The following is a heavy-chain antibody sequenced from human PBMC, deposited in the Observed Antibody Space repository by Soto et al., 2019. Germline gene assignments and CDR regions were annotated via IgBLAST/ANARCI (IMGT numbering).Heavy chain of an antibody. V-gene: IGHV4-31*02. CDR3: ARVIIAAVSDYYYYMDV. CDR1: SDSIWISVYS. Sequence: TVSSDSIWISVYSLCLKRKHPGKGLEWIGYIYYSGSTYYNPSLKSRVTISVDTSKNQFSLKLSSVTAADTAVYYCARVIIAAVSDYYYYMDVWGKGTTVTVSS. CDR2: IYYSGST. J-gene: IGHJ6*03. D-gene: IGHD6-13*01.